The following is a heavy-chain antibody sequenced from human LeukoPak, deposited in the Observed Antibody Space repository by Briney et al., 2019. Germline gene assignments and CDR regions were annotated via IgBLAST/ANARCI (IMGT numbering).Heavy chain of an antibody. Sequence: GGSLRLSCAASGLTFSSYAMRWVRQAPGKGLEWVSTISGSGASTYYADSVKGRFTISRDDSKNTLYLQMNSLSAEDTAVYYCARPYSSSSHYYGMDVWGQGTTVTVSS. CDR1: GLTFSSYA. CDR2: ISGSGAST. CDR3: ARPYSSSSHYYGMDV. J-gene: IGHJ6*02. D-gene: IGHD6-6*01. V-gene: IGHV3-23*01.